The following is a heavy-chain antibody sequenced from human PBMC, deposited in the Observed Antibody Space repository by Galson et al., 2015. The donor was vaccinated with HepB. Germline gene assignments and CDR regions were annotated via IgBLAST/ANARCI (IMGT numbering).Heavy chain of an antibody. CDR1: GGTFSSYA. V-gene: IGHV1-69*13. J-gene: IGHJ6*02. CDR3: AGRIQLWGTYSYYGRDV. CDR2: IIPIFGTA. D-gene: IGHD5-18*01. Sequence: SVKVSCKASGGTFSSYAISWVRQAPGQGLEWMGGIIPIFGTANYAQKFQGRVTITADESTSTAYMELSSLRSEDTAVYYCAGRIQLWGTYSYYGRDVWGPGTPVTVSS.